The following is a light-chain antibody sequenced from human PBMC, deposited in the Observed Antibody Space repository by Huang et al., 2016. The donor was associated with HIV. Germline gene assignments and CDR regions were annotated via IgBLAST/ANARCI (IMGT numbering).Light chain of an antibody. CDR1: QTVIKN. J-gene: IGKJ4*01. V-gene: IGKV3-15*01. CDR2: GAS. Sequence: VMTQSPASLSVSPWERVTLSCRASQTVIKNLAWYQQRPGQPPRLLVYGASVRDAGVPDRFSGSGSGTDFTLTITSLQSEDFAIYYCQQYNRWPPLTFGRGTKVETK. CDR3: QQYNRWPPLT.